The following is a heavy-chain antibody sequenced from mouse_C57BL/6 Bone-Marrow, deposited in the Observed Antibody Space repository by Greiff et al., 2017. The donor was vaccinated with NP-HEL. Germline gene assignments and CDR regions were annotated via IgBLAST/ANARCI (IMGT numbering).Heavy chain of an antibody. V-gene: IGHV5-6*01. CDR1: GFTFSSYG. Sequence: EVNVVESGGDLVKPGGSLKLSCAASGFTFSSYGMSWVRQTPDKRLEWVATISSGGSYTYYPDSVKGRFTISRDNAKNTLYLQMSSLKSEDTAMYYCARQIYYYGSSRNWEVFFDYWGQGTTLTVSS. J-gene: IGHJ2*01. CDR2: ISSGGSYT. CDR3: ARQIYYYGSSRNWEVFFDY. D-gene: IGHD1-1*01.